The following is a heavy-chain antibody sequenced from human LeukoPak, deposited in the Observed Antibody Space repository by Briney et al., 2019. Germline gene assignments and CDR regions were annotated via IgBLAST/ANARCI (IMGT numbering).Heavy chain of an antibody. CDR3: AARNLEMATISY. J-gene: IGHJ4*02. CDR2: IYYSGST. D-gene: IGHD5-24*01. Sequence: SETLSLTCTVSGGSISSYYWSWIRQPPGKGLEWIGYIYYSGSTNYNPSLKSRVTISVDTSKNQFSLKLSSVTAADTAVYYCAARNLEMATISYWGQGTLVTVSS. V-gene: IGHV4-59*01. CDR1: GGSISSYY.